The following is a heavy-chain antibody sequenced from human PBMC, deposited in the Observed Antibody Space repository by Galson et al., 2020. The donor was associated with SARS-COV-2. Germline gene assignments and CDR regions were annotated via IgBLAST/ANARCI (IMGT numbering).Heavy chain of an antibody. CDR2: IYHTGKN. Sequence: SETLSLTCTVSGGSISSSHWWSWVRQPPGKGLEWIGEIYHTGKNNYSPSLKSRITISMDKSQNQFSLKLSPVTAADTAVYYCARDPYYDPYGLDVWGQGTTVTVSS. D-gene: IGHD3-3*01. V-gene: IGHV4-4*02. CDR3: ARDPYYDPYGLDV. CDR1: GGSISSSHW. J-gene: IGHJ6*02.